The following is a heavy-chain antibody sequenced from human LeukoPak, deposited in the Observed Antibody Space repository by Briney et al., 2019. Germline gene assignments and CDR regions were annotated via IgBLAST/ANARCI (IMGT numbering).Heavy chain of an antibody. J-gene: IGHJ4*02. D-gene: IGHD3-16*01. V-gene: IGHV3-30-3*01. CDR2: ISYDGSNK. CDR1: GFTFSSYA. CDR3: AKVSRLRTGGFDY. Sequence: GGSLRLSCAASGFTFSSYAMHWVRQAPGKGLEWVAVISYDGSNKYYADSVKGRFTISRDNSKNTLYLQMNSLRAEDTAVYYCAKVSRLRTGGFDYWGQGTLVTVSS.